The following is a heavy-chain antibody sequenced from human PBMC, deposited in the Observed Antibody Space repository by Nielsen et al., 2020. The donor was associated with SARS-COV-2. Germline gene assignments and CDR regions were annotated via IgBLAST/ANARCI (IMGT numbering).Heavy chain of an antibody. CDR2: IYYSGST. D-gene: IGHD3-9*01. Sequence: ETLSLTCTVSGGSISSYYWSWIRQPPGKGLEWIGYIYYSGSTNYNPSLKSRVTISVDTSKNQFSLKLSSVTAADTAVYYCARGGYDILTGYPPTTYWGQGTLVTVSS. CDR1: GGSISSYY. V-gene: IGHV4-59*01. J-gene: IGHJ4*02. CDR3: ARGGYDILTGYPPTTY.